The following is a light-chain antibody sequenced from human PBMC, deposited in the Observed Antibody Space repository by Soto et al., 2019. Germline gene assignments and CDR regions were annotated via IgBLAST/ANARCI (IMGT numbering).Light chain of an antibody. J-gene: IGLJ3*02. CDR3: TSSTSSRTWV. CDR1: SNDVGGYKY. Sequence: QSALTQPASVSGSPGQSITISCTGTSNDVGGYKYVSWYQQHPGMAPKLMIYEVTNRPSGVSNRFSGSKSGNTASLTISGLQADAEATYYCTSSTSSRTWVFGGGTKLTVL. V-gene: IGLV2-14*01. CDR2: EVT.